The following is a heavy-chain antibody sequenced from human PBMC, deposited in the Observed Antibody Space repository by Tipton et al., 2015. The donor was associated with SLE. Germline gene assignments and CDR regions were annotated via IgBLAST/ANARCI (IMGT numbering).Heavy chain of an antibody. V-gene: IGHV4-59*11. J-gene: IGHJ4*02. Sequence: TLSLTCTVSGGSISSHYWSWIRQPPGKGLEWIGYIYYSGSTNYNPSLKSRVTISVDTSKNQFYLKLSSVTAADTAVYYCARGAAVEYSSSWYDYWGQGTLVTVSS. CDR2: IYYSGST. CDR3: ARGAAVEYSSSWYDY. D-gene: IGHD6-13*01. CDR1: GGSISSHY.